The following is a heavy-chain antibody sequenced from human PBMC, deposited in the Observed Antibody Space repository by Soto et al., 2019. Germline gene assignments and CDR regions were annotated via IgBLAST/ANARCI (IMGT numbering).Heavy chain of an antibody. J-gene: IGHJ4*02. CDR1: GYTFTTYA. CDR2: INGGNGNT. D-gene: IGHD1-26*01. V-gene: IGHV1-3*01. Sequence: ASVKVSCKASGYTFTTYAMHWVRQAPGQRLEWMGWINGGNGNTEYPQKFQARVTITRDTSASTVYMELSSLRSEDTAVYFCARARYSGTYNLYLDYWGQGTRVTVSS. CDR3: ARARYSGTYNLYLDY.